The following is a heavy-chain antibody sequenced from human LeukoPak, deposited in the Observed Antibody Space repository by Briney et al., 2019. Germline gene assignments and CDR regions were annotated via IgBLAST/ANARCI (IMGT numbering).Heavy chain of an antibody. D-gene: IGHD2-2*01. V-gene: IGHV4-39*01. J-gene: IGHJ4*02. CDR1: GGSITGSSCY. Sequence: SETLSLTCTVSGGSITGSSCYWGWIRQPPGKGLEWIGSIYYTGSTYYNPSLKSRVTISVDTSKNQFSLKVSSVTAADTAIYYCAKIVSAANELDFDHWGRGTLVTVSS. CDR2: IYYTGST. CDR3: AKIVSAANELDFDH.